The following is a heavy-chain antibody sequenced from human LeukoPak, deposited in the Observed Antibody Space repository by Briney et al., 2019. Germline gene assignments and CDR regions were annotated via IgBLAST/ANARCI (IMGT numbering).Heavy chain of an antibody. D-gene: IGHD2-15*01. CDR1: GFTFSDYY. J-gene: IGHJ4*02. CDR2: ISGSGGST. V-gene: IGHV3-23*01. CDR3: AKSRGLEVVAAKSLDY. Sequence: PGGSLRLSCAASGFTFSDYYMSWIRQAPGKGLEWVSAISGSGGSTYYADSVKGRFTISRDNSKNTLYLQMNSLRAEDTAVYYCAKSRGLEVVAAKSLDYWGQGTLVTVSS.